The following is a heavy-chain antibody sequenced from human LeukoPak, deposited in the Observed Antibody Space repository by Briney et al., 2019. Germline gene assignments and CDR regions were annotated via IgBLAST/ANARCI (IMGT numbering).Heavy chain of an antibody. Sequence: GGSLRLSCAASGFTFSSYAMHWVRQAPGKGLEWVAVIWYDGTNKYYADSVKGRFTISRDSPKNTLYLQMNSLRAEDTAVYYCAGAAYDNSGYLTLWGQGTLVTVSS. CDR1: GFTFSSYA. J-gene: IGHJ4*02. CDR2: IWYDGTNK. V-gene: IGHV3-33*08. D-gene: IGHD3-22*01. CDR3: AGAAYDNSGYLTL.